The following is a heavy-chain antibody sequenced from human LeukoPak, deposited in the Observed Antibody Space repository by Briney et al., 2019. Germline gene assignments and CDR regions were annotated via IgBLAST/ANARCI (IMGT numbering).Heavy chain of an antibody. CDR1: GFTFSNYE. CDR2: ISSSGSDI. Sequence: PGGSLRLSCAASGFTFSNYEMHWVRQSPGKGLEWVSYISSSGSDIYYADSVKVRFTISRDNAKNSLYLHMNSLRAEDTAVYYCARDYGGSSPFDYWGQGTLVTVSS. CDR3: ARDYGGSSPFDY. J-gene: IGHJ4*02. D-gene: IGHD4-23*01. V-gene: IGHV3-48*03.